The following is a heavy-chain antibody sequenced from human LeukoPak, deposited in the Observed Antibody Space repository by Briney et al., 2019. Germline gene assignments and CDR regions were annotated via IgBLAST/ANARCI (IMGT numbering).Heavy chain of an antibody. V-gene: IGHV3-7*01. CDR1: GFTFGSYW. Sequence: GGSLRLSCDASGFTFGSYWMSWVRQAPGKGLEWVANIKQDGSEKYYVDSVKGRFTISRDNAKNSLYLQMNSLRAEDTAVYYCARQWLPNYYFDYWGQGTLVTVSS. J-gene: IGHJ4*02. CDR3: ARQWLPNYYFDY. D-gene: IGHD5-24*01. CDR2: IKQDGSEK.